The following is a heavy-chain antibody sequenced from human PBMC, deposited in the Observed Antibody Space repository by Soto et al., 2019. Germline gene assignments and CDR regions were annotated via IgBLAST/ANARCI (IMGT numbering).Heavy chain of an antibody. D-gene: IGHD2-21*02. CDR2: IYYSGST. CDR1: GGSISSGGYY. Sequence: QVQLQESGPGLVKPSQTLSLTCTVSGGSISSGGYYWSWIRQHPGKGLEWIGYIYYSGSTYYNPSLKSRVTVSVYTFKTQFSLKLCSVTAADTAVYYCASVYCGGDCLTSAYYYYGMDVWGQGTTVTVSS. CDR3: ASVYCGGDCLTSAYYYYGMDV. J-gene: IGHJ6*02. V-gene: IGHV4-31*03.